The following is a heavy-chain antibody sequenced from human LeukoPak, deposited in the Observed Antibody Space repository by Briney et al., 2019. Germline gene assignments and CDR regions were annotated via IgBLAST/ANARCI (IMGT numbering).Heavy chain of an antibody. CDR1: GFPFSSYG. CDR3: AKLFESGTYNNFFHY. CDR2: IRYDGSNK. V-gene: IGHV3-30*02. J-gene: IGHJ4*02. D-gene: IGHD3-10*01. Sequence: GGPVTLSCAASGFPFSSYGMHWVRQATGKALEWVTFIRYDGSNKYCGDCEKGRFHISRDNSKHTVYLQMNSLRAEDRCVYYCAKLFESGTYNNFFHYWGQGTLVTVFS.